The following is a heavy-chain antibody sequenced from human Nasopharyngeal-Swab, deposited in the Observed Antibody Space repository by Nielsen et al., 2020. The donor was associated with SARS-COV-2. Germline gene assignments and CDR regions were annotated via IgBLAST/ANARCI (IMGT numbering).Heavy chain of an antibody. Sequence: IRQPPGKGLEWIGYIYYSGGTYYNPSLKSRVTISVDTSKNQFSLKLSSVTAADTAVYYCARDREYFQHWGQGTLVTVSS. V-gene: IGHV4-31*02. CDR2: IYYSGGT. J-gene: IGHJ1*01. CDR3: ARDREYFQH.